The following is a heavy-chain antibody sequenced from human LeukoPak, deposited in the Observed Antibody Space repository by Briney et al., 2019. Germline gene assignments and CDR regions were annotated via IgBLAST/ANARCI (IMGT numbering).Heavy chain of an antibody. D-gene: IGHD5-18*01. CDR2: ISAYNGNT. Sequence: AASVKVSCKASGYTFTSYGISWVRQAPGQGLEWMGWISAYNGNTNYAQKLQGRVTMTTDTSTSTAYMELRSLRSDDTAVYYCARADWDSYAPTTTYYYYYYYMDVWGKGTTVTVSS. CDR1: GYTFTSYG. V-gene: IGHV1-18*01. J-gene: IGHJ6*03. CDR3: ARADWDSYAPTTTYYYYYYYMDV.